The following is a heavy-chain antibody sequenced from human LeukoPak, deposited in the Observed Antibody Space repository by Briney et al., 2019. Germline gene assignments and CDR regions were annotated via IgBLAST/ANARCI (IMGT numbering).Heavy chain of an antibody. Sequence: PGGSLRLSCAASGFTFSSYWMSWVRQAPGMGLEWVSSISNNGGDTYYADSVKGRLSISRDNSKNTLYLQINSLRAEDTAMYYCAKSMSTAYRGFFDYWGQGTLVSVSS. D-gene: IGHD5-18*01. CDR1: GFTFSSYW. J-gene: IGHJ4*02. CDR2: ISNNGGDT. V-gene: IGHV3-23*01. CDR3: AKSMSTAYRGFFDY.